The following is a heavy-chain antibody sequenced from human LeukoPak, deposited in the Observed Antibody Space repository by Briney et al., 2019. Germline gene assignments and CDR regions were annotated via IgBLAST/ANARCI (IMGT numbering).Heavy chain of an antibody. CDR3: ASWYYYDSSGLR. Sequence: GGSLRLSCAASGFTFSDYCMSWIRQAPGKGLEWVSYISSSGSTIYYADSVKGRFTISRDNAKNSLYLQMNSLRAEDTAVYYCASWYYYDSSGLRWGQGTLVTVSS. J-gene: IGHJ4*02. D-gene: IGHD3-22*01. CDR2: ISSSGSTI. CDR1: GFTFSDYC. V-gene: IGHV3-11*01.